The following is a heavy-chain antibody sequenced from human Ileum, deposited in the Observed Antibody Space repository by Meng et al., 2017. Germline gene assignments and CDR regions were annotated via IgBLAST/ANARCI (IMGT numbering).Heavy chain of an antibody. J-gene: IGHJ4*02. D-gene: IGHD4-23*01. CDR1: SGSITSDTY. V-gene: IGHV4-4*02. CDR3: ARHGGYYQGF. CDR2: ISHSGST. Sequence: QESGPGLVKPSGTLSLTCAVSSGSITSDTYWSWVRLPPGKGLEWIGQISHSGSTFYNPSLKSRVTMSVDKSKSQFSLMLTSVTAADTAVYYCARHGGYYQGFWGQGTLVTVSS.